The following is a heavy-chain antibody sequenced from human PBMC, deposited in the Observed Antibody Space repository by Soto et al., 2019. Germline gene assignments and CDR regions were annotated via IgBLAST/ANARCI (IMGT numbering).Heavy chain of an antibody. CDR3: ARGDILTGFFVDP. V-gene: IGHV1-8*01. CDR2: MNPNSGNT. J-gene: IGHJ5*02. CDR1: GYTFTSYD. D-gene: IGHD3-9*01. Sequence: QVQLVQSGAEVKKPGASVKVSCKASGYTFTSYDINWVRQATGQGLEWMGWMNPNSGNTGYAQKFQGRVXXTXNXXISTAYMELSSLRSEDTAVYYCARGDILTGFFVDPWGQGTLVTVSS.